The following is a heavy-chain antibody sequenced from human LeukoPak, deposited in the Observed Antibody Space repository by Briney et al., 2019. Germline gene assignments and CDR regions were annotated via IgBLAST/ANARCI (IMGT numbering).Heavy chain of an antibody. CDR1: GFTFSSYA. Sequence: GGSLRLSCAASGFTFSSYAMSWVRQAPGKGLEWVSAISGSGGSTYYADSVKGRFTISRDNSKNTLYLQMNSLRAEDTAVYYCARELDYYYYYYMDVWGKGTTVTVSS. J-gene: IGHJ6*03. V-gene: IGHV3-23*01. D-gene: IGHD3-3*02. CDR3: ARELDYYYYYYMDV. CDR2: ISGSGGST.